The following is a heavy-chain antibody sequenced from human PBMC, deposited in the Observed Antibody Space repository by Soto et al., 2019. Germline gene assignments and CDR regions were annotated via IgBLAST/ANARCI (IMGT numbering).Heavy chain of an antibody. J-gene: IGHJ5*02. CDR2: IYDSGNT. CDR3: AREEGGGYDHRWFDP. CDR1: GGSISSSGYY. V-gene: IGHV4-31*03. D-gene: IGHD5-12*01. Sequence: QVQLQESGPGLVKPSQTLSLTCTVSGGSISSSGYYWSWIRQHPGKGLGWIGYIYDSGNTYYNPSLKSRVTISVDTSKNQFSLKLSSVTAADTAVYYCAREEGGGYDHRWFDPWGQGTLVTVSS.